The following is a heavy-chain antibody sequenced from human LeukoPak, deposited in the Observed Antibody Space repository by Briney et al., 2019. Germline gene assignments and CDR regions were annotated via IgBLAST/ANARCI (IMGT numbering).Heavy chain of an antibody. V-gene: IGHV1-18*01. CDR2: ISAYNGNT. D-gene: IGHD2-15*01. Sequence: ASVKVSCKASVYTFTSYGISWVRQAPGQGLEWMGWISAYNGNTNYAQKLQGSVTMTTDTSTSTAYMELRSKRSDDTAVYYCARDRDSGGSCNFDYWGQGNLVTVSS. CDR1: VYTFTSYG. CDR3: ARDRDSGGSCNFDY. J-gene: IGHJ4*02.